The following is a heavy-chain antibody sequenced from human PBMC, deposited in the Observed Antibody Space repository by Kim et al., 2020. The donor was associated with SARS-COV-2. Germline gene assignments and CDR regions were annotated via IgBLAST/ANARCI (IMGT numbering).Heavy chain of an antibody. CDR3: AKSCRGGVGCSYMDF. CDR2: IWNDGSYA. Sequence: GGSLRLSCEASGFAFSSHGMHWVRQAPGKGLEWVGIIWNDGSYAYYGDSVKGRFTISRDNSKNTLYLQMNNLRVEDTAVYYCAKSCRGGVGCSYMDFWGLGTLITLSS. D-gene: IGHD2-15*01. J-gene: IGHJ4*02. CDR1: GFAFSSHG. V-gene: IGHV3-33*03.